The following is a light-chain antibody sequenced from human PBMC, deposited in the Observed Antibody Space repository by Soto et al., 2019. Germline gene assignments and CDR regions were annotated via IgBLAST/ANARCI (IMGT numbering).Light chain of an antibody. V-gene: IGKV1-39*01. CDR2: AAS. CDR3: QQANSFPLT. J-gene: IGKJ4*01. CDR1: QSISSY. Sequence: DIQMTQSPSSLSASVGDRVTITCRASQSISSYLHWYQQKPGKAPKLLIYAASNLQSGVPSRFSGHGSGTDFTLTISSLQPDDFATYYCQQANSFPLTFGGGTKVDIK.